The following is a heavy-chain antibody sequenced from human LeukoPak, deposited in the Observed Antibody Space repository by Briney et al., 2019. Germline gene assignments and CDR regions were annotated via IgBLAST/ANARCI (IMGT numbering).Heavy chain of an antibody. CDR3: AKGDDYSYGYDY. V-gene: IGHV3-43*01. CDR1: GFTFADYT. D-gene: IGHD5-18*01. J-gene: IGHJ4*02. Sequence: PGGSLRLSCIASGFTFADYTMHWVRQAPGKGLEWVSLITWDGDNTNYAASVRGRFTISRDNSRNSLFLQMNSLRTDDSGLYYCAKGDDYSYGYDYWGQGTLVAVSS. CDR2: ITWDGDNT.